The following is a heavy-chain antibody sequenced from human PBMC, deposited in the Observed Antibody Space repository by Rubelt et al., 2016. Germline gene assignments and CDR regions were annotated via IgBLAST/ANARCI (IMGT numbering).Heavy chain of an antibody. Sequence: QVQLQESGPGLVKPSGTLSLTCAVSGGSISSSNWWSWVRQPPGKGLEWIGEIYHSGSTNYNPSLKRRVTISVAKSKNQFSLKLSSVTAADTAVYYCARDRNSGSHPDAFDIWGQGTMVTVSS. CDR2: IYHSGST. V-gene: IGHV4-4*02. CDR3: ARDRNSGSHPDAFDI. J-gene: IGHJ3*02. CDR1: GGSISSSNW. D-gene: IGHD1-26*01.